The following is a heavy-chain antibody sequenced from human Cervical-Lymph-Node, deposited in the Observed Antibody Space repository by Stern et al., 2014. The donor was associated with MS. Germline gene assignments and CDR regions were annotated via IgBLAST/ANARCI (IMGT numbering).Heavy chain of an antibody. V-gene: IGHV3-30*01. Sequence: VKLVESGGGVVQPGRSLRLSCAASGFTFSSYAMHWVRQAPGKGLEWVAGIPYDGTNKYYAVTANVRFTISRDNPKNSLYLQMTGLRAEDTAVYYCPVDLRGEGSDAFYILGPGTMVPLSS. D-gene: IGHD4-17*01. CDR3: PVDLRGEGSDAFYI. CDR1: GFTFSSYA. J-gene: IGHJ3*02. CDR2: IPYDGTNK.